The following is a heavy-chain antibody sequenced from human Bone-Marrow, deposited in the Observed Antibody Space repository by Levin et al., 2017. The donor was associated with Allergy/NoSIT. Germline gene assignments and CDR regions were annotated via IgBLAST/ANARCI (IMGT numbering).Heavy chain of an antibody. V-gene: IGHV3-21*01. Sequence: GGSLRLSCAASGFTFSSYSMNWVRQAPGKGLEWVSSISSSSSYIYYADSVKGRFTISRDNAKNSLYLQMNSLRAEDTAVYYCARDTPRLRFCYDYWGQGTLVTVSS. CDR2: ISSSSSYI. CDR3: ARDTPRLRFCYDY. CDR1: GFTFSSYS. D-gene: IGHD3-3*01. J-gene: IGHJ4*02.